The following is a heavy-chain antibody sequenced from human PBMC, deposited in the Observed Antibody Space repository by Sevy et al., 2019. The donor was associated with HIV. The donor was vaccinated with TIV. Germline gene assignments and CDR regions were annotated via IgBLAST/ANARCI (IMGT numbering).Heavy chain of an antibody. Sequence: GGSLRLSCAASGFNFNSYVMTWVRQAPGKGLEWVSAISGSGGSTYYAHSVKGRFTISRDNSKNTLYLQMNSLRAEDTAVYYCAKGVGRYYFYYMDVWGKGTTVTVSS. J-gene: IGHJ6*03. D-gene: IGHD1-26*01. CDR3: AKGVGRYYFYYMDV. V-gene: IGHV3-23*01. CDR1: GFNFNSYV. CDR2: ISGSGGST.